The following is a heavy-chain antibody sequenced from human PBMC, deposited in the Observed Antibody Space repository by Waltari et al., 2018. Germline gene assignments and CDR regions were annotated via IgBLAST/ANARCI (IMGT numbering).Heavy chain of an antibody. CDR1: GGSFSGYY. V-gene: IGHV4-34*01. CDR2: INHSGST. D-gene: IGHD4-17*01. J-gene: IGHJ4*02. CDR3: ARSGPSTPGYGDFQFDY. Sequence: QVQLQQWGAGLLKPSETLSLTCAVYGGSFSGYYWSWIRQPPGKGLEWIGEINHSGSTNYNPSLKSRVTISVDTSKNQFSLKLSSVTAADTAVYYCARSGPSTPGYGDFQFDYWGQGTLVTVSS.